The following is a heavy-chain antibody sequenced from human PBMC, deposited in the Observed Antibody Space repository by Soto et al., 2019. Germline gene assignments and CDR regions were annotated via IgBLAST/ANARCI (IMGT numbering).Heavy chain of an antibody. CDR1: GGSINSGGYC. Sequence: QVQLQESGPGLVKPSQTLSLTCTVSGGSINSGGYCWSWIRQHPGKGRDWIGCISYGGSTSYNPSLQSRVTISVDTSKNQFSLKLNSVTAADTAVYYCSRGILVWGQGALITVSS. V-gene: IGHV4-31*03. CDR3: SRGILV. CDR2: ISYGGST. J-gene: IGHJ4*02. D-gene: IGHD5-18*01.